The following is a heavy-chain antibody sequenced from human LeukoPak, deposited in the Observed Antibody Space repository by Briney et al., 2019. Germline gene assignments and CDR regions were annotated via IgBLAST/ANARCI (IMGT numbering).Heavy chain of an antibody. CDR1: GYTFTGYY. Sequence: GASVKVSCKASGYTFTGYYMHWVRQAPGQGLEWMGWINPNSGDTNYAQKLQGRVTMTRDTSISTAYMELSRLKSDDTAVYYCARIRLYCSGGSCYDAFDIWGQGTMVTVSS. J-gene: IGHJ3*02. D-gene: IGHD2-15*01. V-gene: IGHV1-2*02. CDR3: ARIRLYCSGGSCYDAFDI. CDR2: INPNSGDT.